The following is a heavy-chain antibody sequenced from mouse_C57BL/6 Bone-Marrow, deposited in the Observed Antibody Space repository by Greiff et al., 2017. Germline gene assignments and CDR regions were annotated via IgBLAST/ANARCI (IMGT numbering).Heavy chain of an antibody. Sequence: QVHVKQPGTELVKPGASVKLSCKASGYTFTSYWMHWVKQRPGQGLEWIGNINPSNGGTNYNEKFKSKATLTVDKSSSTAYMQLSSLTSEDSAVYYCARTDYYGSVDYWGQGTTLTVSS. CDR2: INPSNGGT. D-gene: IGHD1-1*01. CDR1: GYTFTSYW. CDR3: ARTDYYGSVDY. J-gene: IGHJ2*01. V-gene: IGHV1-53*01.